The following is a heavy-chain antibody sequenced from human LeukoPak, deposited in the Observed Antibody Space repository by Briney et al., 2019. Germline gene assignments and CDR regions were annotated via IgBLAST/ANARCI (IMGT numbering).Heavy chain of an antibody. Sequence: ASVKVSCKASGYIFTGYYMHWVRQAPGQGLEWMGWINPNSGDTNYAQKFQGRVTMTRDTSVSTAYMELSRLRSDDTAVYYCATAGYYDSSEHWGQGTLVTVSS. CDR3: ATAGYYDSSEH. CDR1: GYIFTGYY. J-gene: IGHJ4*02. D-gene: IGHD3-22*01. CDR2: INPNSGDT. V-gene: IGHV1-2*02.